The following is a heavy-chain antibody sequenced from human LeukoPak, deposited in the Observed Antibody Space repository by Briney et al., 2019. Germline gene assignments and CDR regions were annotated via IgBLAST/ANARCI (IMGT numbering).Heavy chain of an antibody. Sequence: PGGSLRLSCIASGFRLSGYAMTWVRQAPGKGLEWVSTISGGGDAAYYADSVKGRFTISRDNSKSMLYLQMNTLRAEDTAVYYCSRKYDSSGYFDYWGRGTLVTVSS. J-gene: IGHJ4*02. V-gene: IGHV3-23*01. CDR3: SRKYDSSGYFDY. D-gene: IGHD3-22*01. CDR1: GFRLSGYA. CDR2: ISGGGDAA.